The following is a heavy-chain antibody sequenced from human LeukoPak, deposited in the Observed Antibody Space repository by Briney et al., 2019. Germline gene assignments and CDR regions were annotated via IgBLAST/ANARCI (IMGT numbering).Heavy chain of an antibody. CDR1: GYTLPELS. CDR3: ATGVGATNAFDI. J-gene: IGHJ3*02. D-gene: IGHD1-26*01. Sequence: ASVKVSFKFSGYTLPELSFHWVGPPPGKGLEGMGGFDPEDGETIYAQKFQGRVTMTEDTSTDTAYMELSSLRSEDTAVYYCATGVGATNAFDIWGQGTMVTVSS. V-gene: IGHV1-24*01. CDR2: FDPEDGET.